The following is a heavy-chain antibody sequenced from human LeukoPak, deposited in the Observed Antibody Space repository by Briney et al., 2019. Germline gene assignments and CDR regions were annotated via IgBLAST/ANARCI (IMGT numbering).Heavy chain of an antibody. Sequence: SETLSPTCTVSGGSISSSSYYWGWIRQPPGKGLQWIGSIYFSGSTYYNPSLKSRVTTSVDTSKNQFSLKLSSVTAADTAVYYCARDRWSYGSGAFDIWGQGTMVTVSS. V-gene: IGHV4-39*07. CDR3: ARDRWSYGSGAFDI. CDR2: IYFSGST. D-gene: IGHD3-10*01. CDR1: GGSISSSSYY. J-gene: IGHJ3*02.